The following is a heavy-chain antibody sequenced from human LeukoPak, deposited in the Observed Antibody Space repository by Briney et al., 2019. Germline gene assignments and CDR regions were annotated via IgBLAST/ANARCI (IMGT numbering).Heavy chain of an antibody. D-gene: IGHD3-22*01. Sequence: SETLSLTCTVSGGSISSYYWSWIRQPPGKGLEWIGYIYYSGSTNYNPSLKSRVTISVDTSKNQFSLKLSSVTAADTAVYYCAVTYYYDSSGYSANYWGQGTLVTVSS. CDR3: AVTYYYDSSGYSANY. CDR2: IYYSGST. V-gene: IGHV4-59*08. J-gene: IGHJ4*02. CDR1: GGSISSYY.